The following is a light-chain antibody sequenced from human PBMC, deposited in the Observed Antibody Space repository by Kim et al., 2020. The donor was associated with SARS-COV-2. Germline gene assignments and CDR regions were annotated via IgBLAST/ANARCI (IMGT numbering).Light chain of an antibody. CDR2: YDS. CDR3: QVWDSSSDHPV. Sequence: APGKTARMTCGGNNIGSKSVHRYQQKPGQAPVLVIYYDSDRHSGIPERFSGSNSGNTATLTISRVEAGDEADYYCQVWDSSSDHPVFGGGTQLTVL. CDR1: NIGSKS. J-gene: IGLJ3*02. V-gene: IGLV3-21*04.